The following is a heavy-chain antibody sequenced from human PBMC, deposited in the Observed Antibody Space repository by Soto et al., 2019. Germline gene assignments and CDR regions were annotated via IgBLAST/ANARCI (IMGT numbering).Heavy chain of an antibody. CDR1: GFTFSSYS. D-gene: IGHD3-16*02. V-gene: IGHV3-48*01. CDR2: ISSSSSTI. Sequence: GGSLRLSCAASGFTFSSYSMNWVRQAPGKGLEWVSYISSSSSTIYYADSVKGRFTISRDNAKNSLYLQMNSLRAEDTAVYYCAREKGDYIWGSYRSYYYYYTDVWGKGATVTVSS. CDR3: AREKGDYIWGSYRSYYYYYTDV. J-gene: IGHJ6*03.